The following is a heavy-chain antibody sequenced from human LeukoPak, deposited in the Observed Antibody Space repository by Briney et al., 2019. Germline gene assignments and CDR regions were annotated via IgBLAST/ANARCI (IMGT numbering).Heavy chain of an antibody. J-gene: IGHJ4*02. CDR3: ATPDSSGYYYLY. Sequence: SETLSLTCTVSGGSISSYYWSWIRQPAGKGLEWIGRIYTSGSTTYNPSLKSRVTMSVDTSKNQFSLKLSSVTAADTAVYYCATPDSSGYYYLYWGQGTLVTVSS. CDR1: GGSISSYY. D-gene: IGHD3-22*01. CDR2: IYTSGST. V-gene: IGHV4-4*07.